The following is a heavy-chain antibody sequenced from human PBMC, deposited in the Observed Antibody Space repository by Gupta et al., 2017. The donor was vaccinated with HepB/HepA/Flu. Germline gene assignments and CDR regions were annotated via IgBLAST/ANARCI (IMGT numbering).Heavy chain of an antibody. J-gene: IGHJ6*02. CDR2: INQIGSEL. CDR1: DFIFSGYW. Sequence: DVHLVESGGALVQPGVSLRLRCLASDFIFSGYWMSWVRPAPGKGLEWVANINQIGSELYYVDSVKGRFTISRDNAKNSLYLQMNSLRVEDRATYYCARVRNDYSDYGGTEDYAMDVWGQVTTVSVSS. CDR3: ARVRNDYSDYGGTEDYAMDV. D-gene: IGHD4-17*01. V-gene: IGHV3-7*01.